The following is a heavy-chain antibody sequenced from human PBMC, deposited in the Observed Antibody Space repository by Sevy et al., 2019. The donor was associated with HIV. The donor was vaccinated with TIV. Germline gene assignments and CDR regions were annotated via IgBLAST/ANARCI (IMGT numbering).Heavy chain of an antibody. D-gene: IGHD2-15*01. CDR1: GFTFDDYA. CDR2: ISWDGGST. CDR3: AKASTRYCSGGSCYEGEAFDY. V-gene: IGHV3-43D*04. Sequence: GESLKISCAASGFTFDDYAMHWVRQAPGKGLEWVSLISWDGGSTYYADSVKGRFTISRDNSKNSLYLQMNSLRAEDTALYYCAKASTRYCSGGSCYEGEAFDYWGQGTLVTVSS. J-gene: IGHJ4*02.